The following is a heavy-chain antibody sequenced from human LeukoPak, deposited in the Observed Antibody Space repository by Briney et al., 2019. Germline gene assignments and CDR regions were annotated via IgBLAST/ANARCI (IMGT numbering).Heavy chain of an antibody. CDR1: GGSFSGYY. CDR2: INHSGST. V-gene: IGHV4-34*01. Sequence: SETLSLTCAVYGGSFSGYYWSWIRQPPGKGLEWIGEINHSGSTNYNPSLKSRVTISVDTSKNQFSLKLSSVTAADTAVYYCARGRPPNYWGQGTLSPSPQ. CDR3: ARGRPPNY. J-gene: IGHJ4*02.